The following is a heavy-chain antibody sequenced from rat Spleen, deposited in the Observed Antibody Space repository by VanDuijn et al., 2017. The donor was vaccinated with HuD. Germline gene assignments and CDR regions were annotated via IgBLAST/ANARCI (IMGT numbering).Heavy chain of an antibody. CDR2: ISYGDSSGHSGT. Sequence: EVQLVESGGGLVQPGRSMKLSCAASGFTFSNYDMAWVRQAPKKGLEWVAYISYGDSSGHSGTYYRDSVKGRFTISRDNAKSTLSLQMDSLRSEDTATYYCARRHYGYTDYFDYWGQGVMVTVSS. CDR1: GFTFSNYD. J-gene: IGHJ2*01. D-gene: IGHD1-9*01. CDR3: ARRHYGYTDYFDY. V-gene: IGHV5-25*01.